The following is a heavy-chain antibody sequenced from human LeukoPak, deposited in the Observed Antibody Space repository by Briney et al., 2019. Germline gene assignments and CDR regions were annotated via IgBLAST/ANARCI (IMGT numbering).Heavy chain of an antibody. J-gene: IGHJ4*02. Sequence: GESLRLSCAASGFTFSTYAMHWVRQAPGKGLEWVSIISTSGDTTYYAGSVKGRFTISRDNSKNTLFLQMNSLRAEDPAVYYCARGSPLSYYFDYWGQGTLVTVSS. CDR1: GFTFSTYA. V-gene: IGHV3-23*01. CDR2: ISTSGDTT. D-gene: IGHD2/OR15-2a*01. CDR3: ARGSPLSYYFDY.